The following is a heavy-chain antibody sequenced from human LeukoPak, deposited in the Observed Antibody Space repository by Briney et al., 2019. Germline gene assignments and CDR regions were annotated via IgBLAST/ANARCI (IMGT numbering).Heavy chain of an antibody. Sequence: PSETLSLTCAVYGGSFSGYYWSWIRQPPGKGLEWIGEINHSGSTNYNPSLKSRVTISVDTSKNQFSLKLSSVTAADTAVYYCARAIGAVAGVGYWGQGTLVTVSS. V-gene: IGHV4-34*01. CDR2: INHSGST. D-gene: IGHD6-19*01. CDR3: ARAIGAVAGVGY. J-gene: IGHJ4*02. CDR1: GGSFSGYY.